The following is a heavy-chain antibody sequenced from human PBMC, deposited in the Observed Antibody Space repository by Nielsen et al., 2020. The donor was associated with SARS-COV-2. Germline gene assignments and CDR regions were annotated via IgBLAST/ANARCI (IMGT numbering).Heavy chain of an antibody. CDR1: GYTFTGYY. CDR3: ARDLPPLTLGGVIVMFAFDI. D-gene: IGHD3-16*02. J-gene: IGHJ3*02. Sequence: ASVKVSCKASGYTFTGYYMHWVRQAPGQGLEWMGRINPNSGGTNYAQKFQGRVTITRDTSISTAYMELSRLRSDDTAVYYCARDLPPLTLGGVIVMFAFDIWGQGTMVTVSS. CDR2: INPNSGGT. V-gene: IGHV1-2*06.